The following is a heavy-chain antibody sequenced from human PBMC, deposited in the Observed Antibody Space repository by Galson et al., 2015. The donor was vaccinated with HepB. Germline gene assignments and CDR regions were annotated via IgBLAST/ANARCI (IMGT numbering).Heavy chain of an antibody. CDR3: AKDGCSSTSCLAGWFDP. V-gene: IGHV3-43*01. CDR1: GFTFDDYT. Sequence: SLRLSCAASGFTFDDYTMHWVRQAPGKGLEWVSLISWDGGSTYYADSVKGRFTISRDNSKNSLYLQMNSLRTEDTALYYCAKDGCSSTSCLAGWFDPWGQGTLVTVSS. D-gene: IGHD2-2*01. CDR2: ISWDGGST. J-gene: IGHJ5*02.